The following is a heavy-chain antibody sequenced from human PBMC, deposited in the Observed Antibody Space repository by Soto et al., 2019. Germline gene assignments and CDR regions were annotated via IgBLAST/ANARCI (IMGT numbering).Heavy chain of an antibody. J-gene: IGHJ4*02. CDR1: GFTFSSYS. CDR2: ISYDGSDK. V-gene: IGHV3-30*18. Sequence: GGSLRLSCAASGFTFSSYSMNWVRQAPGKGLEWVAVISYDGSDKHYADSVKGRFTISRDNSKNTLYLQMNSLRAEDTVVYYCAKDRDTYGSSYIFDYWGQGTLVTVSS. D-gene: IGHD5-18*01. CDR3: AKDRDTYGSSYIFDY.